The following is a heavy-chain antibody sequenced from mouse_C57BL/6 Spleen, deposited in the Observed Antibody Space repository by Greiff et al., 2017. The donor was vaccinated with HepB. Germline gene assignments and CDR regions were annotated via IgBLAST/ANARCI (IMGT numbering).Heavy chain of an antibody. CDR2: INSDGGST. D-gene: IGHD2-3*01. Sequence: EVHLVESGGGLVQPGESLKLSCESNEYEFPSHDMSWVRKTPEKRLELVAAINSDGGSTYYPDTMERRFIISRDNTKKTLYLQMSSLRSEDTALYYCARLREMVTYSYWYFDVWGTGTTVTVSS. V-gene: IGHV5-2*01. J-gene: IGHJ1*03. CDR1: EYEFPSHD. CDR3: ARLREMVTYSYWYFDV.